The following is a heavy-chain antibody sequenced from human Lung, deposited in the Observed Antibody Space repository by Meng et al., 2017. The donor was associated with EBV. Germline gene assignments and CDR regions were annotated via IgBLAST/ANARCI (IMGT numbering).Heavy chain of an antibody. D-gene: IGHD2-15*01. CDR2: ISPYIGNT. J-gene: IGHJ5*02. V-gene: IGHV1-18*01. CDR3: ARDRGQDTVVVVADRGFDP. CDR1: GYTFNNYG. Sequence: VQLVQLGAEVKKPGASVKVSCRASGYTFNNYGLNWVRQAPGQGLEWMGWISPYIGNTNYAQRFQGRLTLTTDTSTDTAYMELRSLSPDDTAIYYCARDRGQDTVVVVADRGFDPWGQGTLVTVSS.